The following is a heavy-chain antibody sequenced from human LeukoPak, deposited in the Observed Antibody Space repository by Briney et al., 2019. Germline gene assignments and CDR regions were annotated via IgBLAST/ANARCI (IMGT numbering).Heavy chain of an antibody. D-gene: IGHD6-19*01. CDR1: GYTFTGYY. V-gene: IGHV1-2*02. CDR3: ARDLGWAVAGHFDY. J-gene: IGHJ4*02. Sequence: ASVTVSCKASGYTFTGYYMHWVRQAPGQGLEGMGWINPNSGGTNYAQKFQGRVTMTRDTSISTAYMELSRLRSDDTAVYYCARDLGWAVAGHFDYWGQGTLVTVSS. CDR2: INPNSGGT.